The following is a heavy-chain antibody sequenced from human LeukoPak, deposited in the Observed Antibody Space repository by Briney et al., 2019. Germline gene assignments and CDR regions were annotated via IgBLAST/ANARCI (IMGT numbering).Heavy chain of an antibody. V-gene: IGHV4-34*01. J-gene: IGHJ6*02. CDR3: ARAPYSYSSGWYGHYYYGMDV. Sequence: PSETLSLTCAVYGGSFSGYYWSWIRQPPGKGLEWIGEINHSGSTNYNPSLKSRVTISVDTSKNQFSLKLSSVTAADTAVYYRARAPYSYSSGWYGHYYYGMDVWGQGTTVTVSS. CDR1: GGSFSGYY. D-gene: IGHD6-19*01. CDR2: INHSGST.